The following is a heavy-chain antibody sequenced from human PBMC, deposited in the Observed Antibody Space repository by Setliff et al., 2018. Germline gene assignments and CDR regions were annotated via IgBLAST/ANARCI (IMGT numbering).Heavy chain of an antibody. CDR2: IGGSSNTI. D-gene: IGHD1-26*01. V-gene: IGHV3-48*01. CDR1: GFSFSSYT. Sequence: GGSLRLSCAASGFSFSSYTMNWVRQAPGKGLEWISSIGGSSNTIFYADSVKGRFTISRDNAKNSLYLQMSSLRAEDTAVYYCAKVGIFDIWGQGTMVTVSS. CDR3: AKVGIFDI. J-gene: IGHJ3*02.